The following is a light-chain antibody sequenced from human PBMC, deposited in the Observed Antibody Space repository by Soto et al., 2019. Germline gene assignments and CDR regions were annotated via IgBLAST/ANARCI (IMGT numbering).Light chain of an antibody. CDR2: AAS. CDR1: QGIRND. Sequence: AIQMTQSPSSLSASVGYRFTITCRASQGIRNDLAWYQQKPGKAPELLIYAASTLQSGVPSRFSGSGSGTDFTLTISCLQSEDFATYYCQQYYSFPLTFGGGTKVDIK. V-gene: IGKV1-6*01. J-gene: IGKJ4*01. CDR3: QQYYSFPLT.